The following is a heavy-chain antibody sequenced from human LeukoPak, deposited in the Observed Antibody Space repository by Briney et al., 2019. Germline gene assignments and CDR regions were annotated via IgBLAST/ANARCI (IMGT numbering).Heavy chain of an antibody. CDR3: ARGLNTMVRGVIWRRYYYMDV. V-gene: IGHV4-34*01. CDR2: INHIVST. D-gene: IGHD3-10*01. J-gene: IGHJ6*03. Sequence: AETLSLTCAVYGGSFSGYYWSWIRHPPGKGREWIGEINHIVSTNYNPSRKSLVTISVDTSKNQFSLKLSSVTAAETAVYYCARGLNTMVRGVIWRRYYYMDVWGKGTPVTVSS. CDR1: GGSFSGYY.